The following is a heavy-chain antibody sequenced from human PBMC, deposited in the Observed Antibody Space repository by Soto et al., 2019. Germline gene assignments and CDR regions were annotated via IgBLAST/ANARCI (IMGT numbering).Heavy chain of an antibody. Sequence: KVSCKASGDTFSNYAISWVRQAPGQGLEWMGWINPNSGGTNYAQKFQGRVTMTRDTSISTAYMELSRLRSDDTAVYYCARDYRYYDSSGHEGVNWFDPWGQGTLVTVSS. CDR3: ARDYRYYDSSGHEGVNWFDP. D-gene: IGHD3-22*01. J-gene: IGHJ5*02. CDR2: INPNSGGT. CDR1: GDTFSNYA. V-gene: IGHV1-2*02.